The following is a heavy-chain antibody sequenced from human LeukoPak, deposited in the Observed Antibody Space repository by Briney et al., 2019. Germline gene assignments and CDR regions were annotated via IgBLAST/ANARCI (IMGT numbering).Heavy chain of an antibody. CDR2: INHSGST. CDR3: ARHVPLTIFRGFDP. Sequence: TGGPLRLSCAASGFTFSSYWMSWIRQPPGKGLEWIGEINHSGSTNYNPSLKSRVTISVDTSKNQFSLKLSSATAADTAVYYCARHVPLTIFRGFDPWGQGTLVTVSS. D-gene: IGHD3-9*01. V-gene: IGHV4-34*01. J-gene: IGHJ5*02. CDR1: GFTFSSYW.